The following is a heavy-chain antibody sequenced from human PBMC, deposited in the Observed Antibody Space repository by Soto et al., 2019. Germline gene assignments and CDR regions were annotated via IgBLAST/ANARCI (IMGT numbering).Heavy chain of an antibody. CDR2: ISYDGSNK. D-gene: IGHD2-2*01. J-gene: IGHJ6*02. V-gene: IGHV3-30*18. CDR3: AKSIVPAAMEYYYYGMDV. Sequence: QVQLVESGGGVVQPGRSLRLSCAASGFTFSSYGMHWVRQAPGKGLEWVAVISYDGSNKYYADSVKGRFTISRDNSKNTLYLQMNSLRAEGTAVYYCAKSIVPAAMEYYYYGMDVWGQGTTVTVSS. CDR1: GFTFSSYG.